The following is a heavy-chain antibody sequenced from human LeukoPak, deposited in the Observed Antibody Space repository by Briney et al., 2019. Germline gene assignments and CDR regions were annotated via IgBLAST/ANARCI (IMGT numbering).Heavy chain of an antibody. V-gene: IGHV3-21*01. CDR3: ARVSGYDGYFDY. D-gene: IGHD5-12*01. J-gene: IGHJ4*02. Sequence: GGSLRLSCAASGFTFSSYSMNWVRQAPGKGLEWVSSISSSSSYIYYADSVEGRFTISRDNAKNSLYLQMNSLRAEDTAVYYCARVSGYDGYFDYWGQGTLVTVSS. CDR1: GFTFSSYS. CDR2: ISSSSSYI.